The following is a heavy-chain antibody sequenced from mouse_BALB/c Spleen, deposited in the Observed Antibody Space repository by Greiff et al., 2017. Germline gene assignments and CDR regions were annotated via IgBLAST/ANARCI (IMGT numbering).Heavy chain of an antibody. V-gene: IGHV5-12-1*01. CDR2: ISSGGGST. J-gene: IGHJ2*01. Sequence: EVQLVESGGGLVKPGGSLKLSCAASGFAFSSYDMSWVRQTPEKRLEWVAYISSGGGSTYYPDTVKGRFTISRDNAKNTLYLQMSSLKSEDTAMYYCARLVYDNYANYFDYWGQGTTLTVSS. D-gene: IGHD2-1*01. CDR1: GFAFSSYD. CDR3: ARLVYDNYANYFDY.